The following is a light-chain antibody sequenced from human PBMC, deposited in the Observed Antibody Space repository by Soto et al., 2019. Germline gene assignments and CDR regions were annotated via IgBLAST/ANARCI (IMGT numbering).Light chain of an antibody. V-gene: IGLV2-14*01. CDR3: CSYTRSGTLI. CDR2: DVS. CDR1: SSDIGDYKY. Sequence: QTPLTQPTSVSCSPVQSITISCVGTSSDIGDYKYVSWYQQHPGEVPKVIIYDVSNRPSGVSYRFSGTKSGNTASLTISGLQAGDEADYYCCSYTRSGTLIFGPGTKVTVL. J-gene: IGLJ1*01.